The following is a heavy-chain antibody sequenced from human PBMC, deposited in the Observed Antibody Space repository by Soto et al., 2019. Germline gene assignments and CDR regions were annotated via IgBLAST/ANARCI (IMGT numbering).Heavy chain of an antibody. V-gene: IGHV3-11*01. D-gene: IGHD6-13*01. CDR3: ARAAAAAGDYYYYYYDMDV. Sequence: QVQLVESGGGLVKPGGSLRLSCAASGFTFSEYYMGWIRQAPGKGLEWVSYISSSGSTIYYADSVKGRFTISRDNAKNSLYLQMNSPRAEDTAVYYCARAAAAAGDYYYYYYDMDVWGKGTKVTVSS. CDR2: ISSSGSTI. J-gene: IGHJ6*03. CDR1: GFTFSEYY.